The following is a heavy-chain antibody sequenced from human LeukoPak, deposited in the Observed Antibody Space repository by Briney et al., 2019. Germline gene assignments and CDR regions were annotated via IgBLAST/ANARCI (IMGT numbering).Heavy chain of an antibody. Sequence: PGGSLRLSCAASGFTFSDHYMDWVRQAPGKGLEWVGRIRNKANSYTTEYAASVKGRFTISRDDSKNSLYLQMNSRKTEDTAVYYCARDVGAAFDIWGQGTMVTVSS. CDR2: IRNKANSYTT. D-gene: IGHD2-15*01. V-gene: IGHV3-72*01. CDR3: ARDVGAAFDI. CDR1: GFTFSDHY. J-gene: IGHJ3*02.